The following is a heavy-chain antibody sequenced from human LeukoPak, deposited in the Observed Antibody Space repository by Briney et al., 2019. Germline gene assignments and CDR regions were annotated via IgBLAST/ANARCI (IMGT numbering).Heavy chain of an antibody. CDR1: GFPFSDYA. Sequence: GGSLRLSCAASGFPFSDYAMTWVRQAPGKGLEWVAAISPSASHRYYADFVGGRFTISRDNSKNTLDLQMSSLRAEDTAVYYCVKDRFGSFDPWGQGTLVTVSS. D-gene: IGHD5-18*01. V-gene: IGHV3-23*01. CDR2: ISPSASHR. CDR3: VKDRFGSFDP. J-gene: IGHJ5*02.